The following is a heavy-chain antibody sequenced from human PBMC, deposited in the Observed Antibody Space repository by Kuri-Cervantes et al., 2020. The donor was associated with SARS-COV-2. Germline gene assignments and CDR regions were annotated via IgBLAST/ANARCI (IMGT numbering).Heavy chain of an antibody. CDR1: GGSISSYY. CDR2: IYYSGST. Sequence: GSLRLSCTVSGGSISSYYWSWIRQPPGKGLEWIGYIYYSGSTNYNPSLKSRVTISVDTSKSQFSLKLSSVTAADTAVYYCARDSSGYYYGMDVWGQGTTVTVS. J-gene: IGHJ6*02. D-gene: IGHD3-3*01. CDR3: ARDSSGYYYGMDV. V-gene: IGHV4-59*01.